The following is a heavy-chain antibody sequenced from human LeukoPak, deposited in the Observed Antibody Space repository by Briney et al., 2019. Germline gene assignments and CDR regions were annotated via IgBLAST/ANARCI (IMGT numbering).Heavy chain of an antibody. D-gene: IGHD6-6*01. V-gene: IGHV3-23*01. Sequence: GGSLRLSCAASGFTFSTYAMSWVRQAPGKGLEWVSTISGSGGSTYYADSVKGRFTISRDNSKNTLYLQINNLRVEDTAVYYCARDVAARPRWFDPWGQGTLVIVSS. CDR2: ISGSGGST. CDR3: ARDVAARPRWFDP. J-gene: IGHJ5*02. CDR1: GFTFSTYA.